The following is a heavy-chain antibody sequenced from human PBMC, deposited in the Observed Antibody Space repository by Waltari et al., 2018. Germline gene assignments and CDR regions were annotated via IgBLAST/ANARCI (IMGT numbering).Heavy chain of an antibody. Sequence: QVQLQQWGAGLLQPSETLSMTFAVSRGSFSDHSWSWIRKPPGKGLEWIGEINRGGDINYNPSLESRVTISIDTSKNHLSLRLRSVTAADTAVYYCARTLYDYIWGHYRYFDSWGQGTHVTVSS. CDR3: ARTLYDYIWGHYRYFDS. V-gene: IGHV4-34*01. D-gene: IGHD3-16*02. CDR2: INRGGDI. CDR1: RGSFSDHS. J-gene: IGHJ4*02.